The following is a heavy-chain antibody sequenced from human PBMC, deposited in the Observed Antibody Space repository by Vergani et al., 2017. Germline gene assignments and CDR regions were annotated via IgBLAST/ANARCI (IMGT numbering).Heavy chain of an antibody. V-gene: IGHV3-66*01. CDR3: ARIPTSIVVVPAAMRYWYFDL. CDR2: IYSGGST. D-gene: IGHD2-2*01. J-gene: IGHJ2*01. CDR1: GFTVSSNY. Sequence: EVQLVESGGGLVQPGGSLRLSCAASGFTVSSNYMSWVRQAPGKGLEWVSVIYSGGSTYYADSVKGRFTISRDNSKNTLYLQMNSLRAEDTAVYYCARIPTSIVVVPAAMRYWYFDLWGRGTLVTVSS.